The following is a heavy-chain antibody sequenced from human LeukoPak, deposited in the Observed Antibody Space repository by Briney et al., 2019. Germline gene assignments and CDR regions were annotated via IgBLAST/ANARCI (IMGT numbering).Heavy chain of an antibody. D-gene: IGHD5-18*01. CDR2: IYYSGST. Sequence: SETLSLTCTVSGGSISSGDYYWSWIRQPPGKGLEWIGYIYYSGSTYYNPSLKSRVTISVDTSKNQFSLKLSSVTAADTAVYYCARDTAMVGFDYWGQGTLVTVSS. J-gene: IGHJ4*02. CDR3: ARDTAMVGFDY. CDR1: GGSISSGDYY. V-gene: IGHV4-30-4*01.